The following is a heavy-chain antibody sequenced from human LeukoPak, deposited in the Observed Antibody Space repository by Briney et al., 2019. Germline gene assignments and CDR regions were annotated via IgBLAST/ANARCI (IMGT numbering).Heavy chain of an antibody. D-gene: IGHD2-2*01. CDR3: ARIFRYQLVDYYALDV. J-gene: IGHJ6*02. V-gene: IGHV3-21*01. Sequence: GGSLRLSCAASGFTFSDYAMDWVRQAPGKGPGWVSAISSSSAYIYYADSVTGRFTISRDSAKTSVSLQMNSLRADDTAVYYCARIFRYQLVDYYALDVWGQGATVTVSS. CDR1: GFTFSDYA. CDR2: ISSSSAYI.